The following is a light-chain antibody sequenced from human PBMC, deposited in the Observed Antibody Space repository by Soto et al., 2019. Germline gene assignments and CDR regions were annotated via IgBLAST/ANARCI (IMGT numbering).Light chain of an antibody. CDR2: GAS. CDR1: QSVSSN. Sequence: EIVMTQSPATLSVSPGERATLSCRASQSVSSNLSWYQQKTGHDPSRLIYGASTRATGIPATCSGSGSGTELPGTISSLQSKDFAVYYCQQYNNWPPYTFGQGTKLEIK. V-gene: IGKV3-15*01. J-gene: IGKJ2*01. CDR3: QQYNNWPPYT.